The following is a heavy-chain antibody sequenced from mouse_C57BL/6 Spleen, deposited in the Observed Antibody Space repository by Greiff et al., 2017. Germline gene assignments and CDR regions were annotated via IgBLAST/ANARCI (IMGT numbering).Heavy chain of an antibody. CDR2: INPSSGYT. V-gene: IGHV1-4*01. Sequence: QVQLQQSGAELARPGASVKMSCKASGYTFTSYTMHWVKQRPGQGLEWIGYINPSSGYTKYNQKFKDKATLTADKSSSTAYMQLSSLTSEDSAVYYCARSESYDGYYLYAMDYWGQGTSVTVSS. J-gene: IGHJ4*01. D-gene: IGHD2-3*01. CDR1: GYTFTSYT. CDR3: ARSESYDGYYLYAMDY.